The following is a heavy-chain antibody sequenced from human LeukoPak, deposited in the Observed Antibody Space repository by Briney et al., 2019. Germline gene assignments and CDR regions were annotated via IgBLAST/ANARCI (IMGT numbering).Heavy chain of an antibody. J-gene: IGHJ4*02. V-gene: IGHV3-30-3*01. CDR3: AKDLGTPSSGWGIFDY. Sequence: PGGSLRLSCAASGFTFSSYAMHWVRQAPGKGLEWVAVISYDGSNKYYADSVKGRFTISRDNSKNTLYLQMNSLRAEDTAVYYCAKDLGTPSSGWGIFDYWGQGALVTVSS. CDR1: GFTFSSYA. D-gene: IGHD6-19*01. CDR2: ISYDGSNK.